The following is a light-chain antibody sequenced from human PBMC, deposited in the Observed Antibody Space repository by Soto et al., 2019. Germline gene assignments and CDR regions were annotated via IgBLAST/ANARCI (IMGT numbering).Light chain of an antibody. CDR3: QQYSNSFRT. J-gene: IGKJ1*01. CDR2: DTS. V-gene: IGKV3-20*01. Sequence: ELVLTQSPGTLSLSPGERATLSCRASQSVNSRYLAWYQQKPGQAPRLLIYDTSSRATGIPDRFSGSGSGTDFTLTISRLESEDFAVYYCQQYSNSFRTFGQGTKVDIK. CDR1: QSVNSRY.